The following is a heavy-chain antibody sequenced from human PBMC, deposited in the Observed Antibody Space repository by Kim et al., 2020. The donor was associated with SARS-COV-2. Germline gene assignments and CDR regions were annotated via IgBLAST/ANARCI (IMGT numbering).Heavy chain of an antibody. CDR2: IGISSSYI. CDR1: GFTFSTYR. D-gene: IGHD2-15*01. J-gene: IGHJ4*02. CDR3: ASTQRDIDPDY. Sequence: GGSLRLSCAASGFTFSTYRMNWVRQAPGKGLEWVSSIGISSSYIYYADSVKGRFTISRDNAKNSLYLQMNSLRAEDTAVYYFASTQRDIDPDYWAQGTLV. V-gene: IGHV3-21*01.